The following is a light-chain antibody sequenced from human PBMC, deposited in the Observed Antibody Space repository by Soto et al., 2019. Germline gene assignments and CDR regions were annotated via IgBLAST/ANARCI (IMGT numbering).Light chain of an antibody. V-gene: IGKV3-11*01. CDR3: QQRSNLPFT. Sequence: EIVLTQSPATLSLSPGARATLSCRASQSVSSYLAWYQQKPGQAPRILIYDASNRATGIAARFSGSGFGTDFTLSISSVEPEGVAVYYCQQRSNLPFTFGRGTKVDI. J-gene: IGKJ3*01. CDR2: DAS. CDR1: QSVSSY.